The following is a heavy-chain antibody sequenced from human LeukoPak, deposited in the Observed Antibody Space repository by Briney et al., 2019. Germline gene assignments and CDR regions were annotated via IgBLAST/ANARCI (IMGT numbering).Heavy chain of an antibody. CDR1: GFIFSNYW. CDR2: IKLDGSEK. Sequence: GESLRLSCAASGFIFSNYWMSWVRQAPGKGLECVATIKLDGSEKYYVDSVKGRFTTSRDNTKNSLYLQMNSLRAEDTGVYYCARDVLVRPLRYYFDFWGQGALVTVSS. D-gene: IGHD1-1*01. V-gene: IGHV3-7*01. J-gene: IGHJ4*02. CDR3: ARDVLVRPLRYYFDF.